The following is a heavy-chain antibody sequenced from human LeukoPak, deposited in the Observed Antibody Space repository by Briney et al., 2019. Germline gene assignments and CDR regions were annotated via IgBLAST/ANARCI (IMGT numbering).Heavy chain of an antibody. Sequence: GGSLRLSCAASGFTFSSYEMSWVRQAPGKGLEWVSAISGSGGSTYYADSVKGRFTISRDNSKNTLYLQMSSLRAEDTAVYYCAKDLRAWNYAKTLFDYWGQGTLVTVSS. V-gene: IGHV3-23*01. D-gene: IGHD1-7*01. CDR3: AKDLRAWNYAKTLFDY. CDR2: ISGSGGST. J-gene: IGHJ4*02. CDR1: GFTFSSYE.